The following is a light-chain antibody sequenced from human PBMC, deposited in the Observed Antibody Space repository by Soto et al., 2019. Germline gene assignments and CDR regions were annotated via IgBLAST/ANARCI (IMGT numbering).Light chain of an antibody. J-gene: IGKJ1*01. CDR3: QQYNNWPET. CDR2: GAS. CDR1: QSVSSN. V-gene: IGKV3D-15*01. Sequence: EIFLTQSPDTLSLSPGERATLSCRASQSVSSNLAWYQQKPGQAPRLLIYGASTRATGIPARFSGSGSGTEFTLTISSLQSEDFAVYYCQQYNNWPETFGQGTKVDIK.